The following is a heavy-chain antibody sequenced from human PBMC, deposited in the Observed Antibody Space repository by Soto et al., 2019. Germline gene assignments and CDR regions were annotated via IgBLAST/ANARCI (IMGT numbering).Heavy chain of an antibody. V-gene: IGHV1-18*01. CDR2: ISAYNGDT. Sequence: ASVKVSCKASGYTFTSYGVSWVRQAPGQGLEWMGWISAYNGDTNYAQKLQGRVTMTTDTSTSTAYMELRSLRSDDTAVYYCARAYDFWSTKPSLDYWGQGTLVTVSS. J-gene: IGHJ4*02. D-gene: IGHD3-3*01. CDR1: GYTFTSYG. CDR3: ARAYDFWSTKPSLDY.